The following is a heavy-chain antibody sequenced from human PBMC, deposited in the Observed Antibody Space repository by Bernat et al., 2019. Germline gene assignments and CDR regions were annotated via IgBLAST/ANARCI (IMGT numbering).Heavy chain of an antibody. D-gene: IGHD1-26*01. CDR3: AREPPTGATDENDAFDI. J-gene: IGHJ3*02. CDR2: ISAYNGNT. V-gene: IGHV1-18*01. Sequence: QVQLVQSGAEVKKPGASVKVSCKASGYTFTSYGISWVRQAPGQGLEWMGWISAYNGNTNYAQKLQGRVTMTTDTSTSTAYMELRNLRSDDTAVYYCAREPPTGATDENDAFDIWGQGTMVTVSS. CDR1: GYTFTSYG.